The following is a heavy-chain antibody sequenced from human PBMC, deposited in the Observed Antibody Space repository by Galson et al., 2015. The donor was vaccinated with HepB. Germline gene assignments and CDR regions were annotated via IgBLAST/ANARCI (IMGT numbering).Heavy chain of an antibody. CDR2: MYYTGST. Sequence: SETLSLTCTVSGGSISRYYWSWIRQSPGKGLEWIGHMYYTGSTDYNPSLKSRVTMSLDTSKNLFSLDLTSVTAADTAIYYCARAPLPYTGTSGFGPWGQGTLVSVSS. D-gene: IGHD1-26*01. V-gene: IGHV4-59*01. CDR1: GGSISRYY. J-gene: IGHJ5*02. CDR3: ARAPLPYTGTSGFGP.